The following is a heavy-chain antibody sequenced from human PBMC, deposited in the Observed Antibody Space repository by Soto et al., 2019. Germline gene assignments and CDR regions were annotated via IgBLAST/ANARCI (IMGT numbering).Heavy chain of an antibody. D-gene: IGHD3-16*01. CDR1: GFTFSSYA. CDR3: GRGGGSHYYYYGVDV. CDR2: ISYDGNNK. V-gene: IGHV3-30-3*01. J-gene: IGHJ6*02. Sequence: GGSLRLSCAASGFTFSSYAMHWVRQAPDKGLEWVAVISYDGNNKYYADSVKGRFTISRDNSKSTLYLQMNSLRAEDTAVYYCGRGGGSHYYYYGVDVWGQGTTVTVSS.